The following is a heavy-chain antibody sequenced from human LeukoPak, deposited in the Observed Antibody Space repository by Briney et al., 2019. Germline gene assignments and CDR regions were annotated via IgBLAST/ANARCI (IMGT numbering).Heavy chain of an antibody. D-gene: IGHD5-24*01. V-gene: IGHV3-30-3*01. CDR2: ISYDGSSK. J-gene: IGHJ4*02. CDR1: GFTFSSYA. Sequence: GGSLRLSCAASGFTFSSYAMHWVRQAPGKGLEWVAVISYDGSSKYYADSVKGRFTISRDNSKNTLYLQMNSLRAEDTAVYYCARVGEMATFDYWGQGTLVTVSS. CDR3: ARVGEMATFDY.